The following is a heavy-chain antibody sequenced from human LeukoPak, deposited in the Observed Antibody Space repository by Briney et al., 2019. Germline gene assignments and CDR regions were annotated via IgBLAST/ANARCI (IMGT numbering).Heavy chain of an antibody. J-gene: IGHJ4*02. Sequence: GGSLRLSCAASGFTFSSYSMNWVRQAPGKGLEWVSSISSSSSYIYYADSVKGRFTISRDNAKNSLYLQMNSLRAEDTAVYYCARGFTYYDFWSGYCLDYWGQGTLVTVSS. CDR1: GFTFSSYS. D-gene: IGHD3-3*01. V-gene: IGHV3-21*01. CDR2: ISSSSSYI. CDR3: ARGFTYYDFWSGYCLDY.